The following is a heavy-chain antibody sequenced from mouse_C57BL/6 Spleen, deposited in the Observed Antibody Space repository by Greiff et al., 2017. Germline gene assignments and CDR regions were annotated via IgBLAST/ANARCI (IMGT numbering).Heavy chain of an antibody. V-gene: IGHV1-55*01. J-gene: IGHJ3*01. Sequence: QVQLQQPGAELVQPGASVQMSCQASCYTFTSYWITWVKQRPGQGLEWIGDIYPGSGSTNYNEKFKRNATLTVDTSSSTAYMQLSSLTSEDSAVYYCSRGGRYRSAFAYWRQGTLGTVSA. D-gene: IGHD6-1*01. CDR1: CYTFTSYW. CDR2: IYPGSGST. CDR3: SRGGRYRSAFAY.